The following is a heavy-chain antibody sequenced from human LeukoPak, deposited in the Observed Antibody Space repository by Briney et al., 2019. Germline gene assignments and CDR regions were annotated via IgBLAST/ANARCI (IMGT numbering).Heavy chain of an antibody. V-gene: IGHV3-7*01. CDR1: GFTFSSYW. CDR3: ARDLRYFDWLPDAFDI. J-gene: IGHJ3*02. D-gene: IGHD3-9*01. Sequence: GGSLRLPCAASGFTFSSYWMSWVRQAPGKGLEWVANIKQDGSEKYYVDSVKGRFTISRDNAKNSLYLQMNSQRAEDTAVYYCARDLRYFDWLPDAFDIWGQGTMVTVSS. CDR2: IKQDGSEK.